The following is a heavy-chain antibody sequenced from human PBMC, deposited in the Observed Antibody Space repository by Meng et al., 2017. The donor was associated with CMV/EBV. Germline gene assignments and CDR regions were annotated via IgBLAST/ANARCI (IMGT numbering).Heavy chain of an antibody. J-gene: IGHJ6*02. Sequence: SETLSLTCTVSGGSVSSGSYYWSWIRQPPGKGLEWIGYIYYSGNTTHNPSLKSRVTMSVDTSKNQFSLKVSSVTAADTAVYYCASATGDYGSGSYYNDDFRYYYYALDVWGQGTTVTVSS. CDR2: IYYSGNT. CDR1: GGSVSSGSYY. V-gene: IGHV4-61*01. CDR3: ASATGDYGSGSYYNDDFRYYYYALDV. D-gene: IGHD3-10*01.